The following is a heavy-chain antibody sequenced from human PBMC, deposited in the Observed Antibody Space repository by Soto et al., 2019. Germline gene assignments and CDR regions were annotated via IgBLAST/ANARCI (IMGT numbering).Heavy chain of an antibody. D-gene: IGHD5-12*01. CDR3: ARVGYSGYGYHMDV. V-gene: IGHV3-21*01. J-gene: IGHJ6*03. Sequence: GVSLRLSCAASGFTFSSYSMNWVRQAPGKGLEWVSSISSSSSYIYYADSVKGRFTISRDNAKNSLYLQMNSLRAEDTAVYYCARVGYSGYGYHMDVWGKGTTVTVSS. CDR1: GFTFSSYS. CDR2: ISSSSSYI.